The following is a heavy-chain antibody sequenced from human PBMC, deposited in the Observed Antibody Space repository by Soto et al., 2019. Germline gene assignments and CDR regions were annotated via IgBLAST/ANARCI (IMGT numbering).Heavy chain of an antibody. Sequence: QVQLQQWGAGPLRPLETLSLTCGVSGGSFSGYYWAWIRQSPGKGLEWIGEINDRGSINYNPSLKSLVSISGDTSKNHYSLNLRSVTAADTAVHYCARESHDILTGPPWVWYFDLWGRGTLVTVSS. D-gene: IGHD3-9*01. CDR3: ARESHDILTGPPWVWYFDL. CDR1: GGSFSGYY. J-gene: IGHJ2*01. CDR2: INDRGSI. V-gene: IGHV4-34*01.